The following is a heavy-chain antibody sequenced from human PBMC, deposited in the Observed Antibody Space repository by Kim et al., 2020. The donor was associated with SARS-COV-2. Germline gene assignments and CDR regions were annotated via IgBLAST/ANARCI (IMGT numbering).Heavy chain of an antibody. V-gene: IGHV4-59*01. D-gene: IGHD6-19*01. CDR3: ARVPGRYSSGWLPFYWYFDL. CDR2: IYYSGST. J-gene: IGHJ2*01. CDR1: GGSISSYY. Sequence: SETLSLTCTVSGGSISSYYWSWIRQPPGKGLEWIGYIYYSGSTNYNPSLKSRVTISVDTSKNQFSLKLSSVTAADTAVYYCARVPGRYSSGWLPFYWYFDLWGRGTRVTVSS.